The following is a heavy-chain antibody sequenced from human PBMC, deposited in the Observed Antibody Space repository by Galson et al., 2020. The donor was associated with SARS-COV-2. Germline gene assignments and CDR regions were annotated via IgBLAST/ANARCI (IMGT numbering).Heavy chain of an antibody. CDR1: GDSLSSGAYY. CDR3: ARTPPRNSGYYHYGLDV. CDR2: ISYSGST. D-gene: IGHD3-22*01. Sequence: SETLSLTCSVSGDSLSSGAYYWTWIRQHPGKGLEWIGHISYSGSTYYSPSLKSRVTISADTSTNHFSLGLSSVTAADPAVYYCARTPPRNSGYYHYGLDVWGRGTTVTVSS. J-gene: IGHJ6*02. V-gene: IGHV4-31*03.